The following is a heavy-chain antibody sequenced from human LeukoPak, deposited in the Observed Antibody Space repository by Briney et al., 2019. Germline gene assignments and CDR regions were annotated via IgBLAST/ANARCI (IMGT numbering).Heavy chain of an antibody. Sequence: PGGSLRLSCAASGFTFSSYSMNWVRQAPGKGLEWVSSISSSSSYIYYADSVKGRFTISRDNAKHSLYLQMNSLRAEDTAVYYCAREDSKALGDAFDICGEGTMVTVSS. CDR3: AREDSKALGDAFDI. D-gene: IGHD6-13*01. J-gene: IGHJ3*02. CDR1: GFTFSSYS. V-gene: IGHV3-21*01. CDR2: ISSSSSYI.